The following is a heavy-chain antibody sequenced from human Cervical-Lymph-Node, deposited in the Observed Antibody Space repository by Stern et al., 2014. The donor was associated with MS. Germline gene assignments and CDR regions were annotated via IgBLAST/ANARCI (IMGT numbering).Heavy chain of an antibody. CDR2: LYWDDDN. V-gene: IGHV2-5*02. Sequence: ITLKESGPTQVKPTQTLTLTCTFSGFSLSTSGVGVGWIRQPPGKALEWLSLLYWDDDNRYRPSLKTRLTITKDTSKNQVFLSITNLDPVDTATYYCAHSLGAYGMDVWGQGTTVTVSS. CDR3: AHSLGAYGMDV. CDR1: GFSLSTSGVG. J-gene: IGHJ6*02.